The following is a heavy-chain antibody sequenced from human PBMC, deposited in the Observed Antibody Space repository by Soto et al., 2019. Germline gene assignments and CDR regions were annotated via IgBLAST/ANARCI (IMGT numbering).Heavy chain of an antibody. V-gene: IGHV4-59*02. CDR2: IDYNGRA. CDR1: DGSVTGYC. Sequence: SETLSLTCSVSDGSVTGYCRSWIRQPPGKGLEWIGCIDYNGRAHYNPSLTSRVTMSLDTSNNHFSLKLSSVTTTDTAVYYCARGPDHSKVGYWGQGTLVTVSS. J-gene: IGHJ4*02. D-gene: IGHD4-4*01. CDR3: ARGPDHSKVGY.